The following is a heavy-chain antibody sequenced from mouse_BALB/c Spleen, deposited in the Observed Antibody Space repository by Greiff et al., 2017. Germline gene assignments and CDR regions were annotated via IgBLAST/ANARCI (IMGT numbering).Heavy chain of an antibody. V-gene: IGHV5-12-2*01. J-gene: IGHJ4*01. CDR2: ISNGGGST. Sequence: DVQLVESGGGLVQPGGSLKLSCAASGFTFSSYTMSWVRQTPEKRLEWVAYISNGGGSTYYPDTVKGRFTISRDNAKNTLYLQMSSLKSEDTAMYYCARQNYGNYYYYAMDYWGQGTSVTVSS. D-gene: IGHD2-1*01. CDR3: ARQNYGNYYYYAMDY. CDR1: GFTFSSYT.